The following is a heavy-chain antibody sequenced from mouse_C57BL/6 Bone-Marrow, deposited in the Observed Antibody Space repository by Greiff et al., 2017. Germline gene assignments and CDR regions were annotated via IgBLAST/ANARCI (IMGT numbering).Heavy chain of an antibody. CDR1: GFTFSDYG. J-gene: IGHJ2*01. CDR3: ARGYLDY. Sequence: EVKLQESGGGLVKPGGSLKLSCAASGFTFSDYGMHWVRQAPEKGLEWVAYISSGSSTIYYADTVKGRFTISRDNAKNTLFLQMNSLRSEDTAMYYCARGYLDYWGQGTTLTVSS. CDR2: ISSGSSTI. V-gene: IGHV5-17*01. D-gene: IGHD2-2*01.